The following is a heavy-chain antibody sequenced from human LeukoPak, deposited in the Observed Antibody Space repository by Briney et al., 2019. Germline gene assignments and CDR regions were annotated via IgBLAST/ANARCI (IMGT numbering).Heavy chain of an antibody. CDR2: ISDSDDST. Sequence: GGSLRLSCAVSGFPFSSYAVSWVRQAPGKWLEWLSSISDSDDSTYYADSVKGRFTISRDNSKDTMHLQMNSLRAEDTAVYYCAKHEIKDPCFDFWGQGTLITVSS. CDR1: GFPFSSYA. V-gene: IGHV3-23*01. CDR3: AKHEIKDPCFDF. D-gene: IGHD3-16*01. J-gene: IGHJ4*02.